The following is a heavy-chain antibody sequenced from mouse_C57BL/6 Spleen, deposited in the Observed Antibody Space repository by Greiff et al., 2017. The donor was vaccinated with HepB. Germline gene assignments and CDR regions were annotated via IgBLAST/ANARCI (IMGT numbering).Heavy chain of an antibody. CDR3: ARPTTVVARDYAMDY. D-gene: IGHD1-1*01. CDR1: GFTFSDYG. CDR2: ISSGSSTI. V-gene: IGHV5-17*01. J-gene: IGHJ4*01. Sequence: EVKLQESGGGLVKPGGSLKLSCAASGFTFSDYGMHWVRQAPEKGLEWVAYISSGSSTIYYADTVKGRFTISRDNAKNTLFLQMTSLRSEDTAMYYCARPTTVVARDYAMDYWGQGTSVTVSS.